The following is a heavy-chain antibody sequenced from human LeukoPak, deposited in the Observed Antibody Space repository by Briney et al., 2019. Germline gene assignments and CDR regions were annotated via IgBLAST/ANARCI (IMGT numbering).Heavy chain of an antibody. CDR1: GFTFSSYG. J-gene: IGHJ6*03. CDR2: IWYDGSNK. CDR3: AKDGSIAAPYYYYYYMDV. D-gene: IGHD6-6*01. V-gene: IGHV3-33*06. Sequence: PGGSLRLSCAASGFTFSSYGMHWVRQAPGKGLEWVAVIWYDGSNKYYADSVKGRFTISRDNSKNTLYLQMNSLRAEDTAVYYCAKDGSIAAPYYYYYYMDVWGKGTTVTVSS.